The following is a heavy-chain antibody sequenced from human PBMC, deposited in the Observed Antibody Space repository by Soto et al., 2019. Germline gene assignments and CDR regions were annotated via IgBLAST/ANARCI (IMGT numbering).Heavy chain of an antibody. J-gene: IGHJ4*02. CDR2: IYPGDSDT. CDR1: GYSFTIYW. Sequence: PGESLKISCKGSGYSFTIYWIGWVRQMPGKGLEWMGIIYPGDSDTRYSPSFQGQVTISADKSISTAYLQWSSLKASDTAMYYCARXLGYCSGGSCSSYYFDYWGQGTLVTVSS. CDR3: ARXLGYCSGGSCSSYYFDY. D-gene: IGHD2-15*01. V-gene: IGHV5-51*01.